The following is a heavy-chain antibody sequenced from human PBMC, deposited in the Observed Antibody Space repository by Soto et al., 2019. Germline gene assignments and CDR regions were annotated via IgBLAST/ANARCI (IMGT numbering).Heavy chain of an antibody. Sequence: QVQLVQSGAEVKKPGASVKVSCKASGYTFTSYGISWVRQAPGQGLEWMGWISAYNGNTNYAQKLQGRVTMTTNTSTSTAYMELRSLRSDDTSVYDCAKGPPSHDYRNCRWSYYFDYWGQGTLATVSS. CDR3: AKGPPSHDYRNCRWSYYFDY. V-gene: IGHV1-18*01. D-gene: IGHD4-4*01. CDR2: ISAYNGNT. CDR1: GYTFTSYG. J-gene: IGHJ4*02.